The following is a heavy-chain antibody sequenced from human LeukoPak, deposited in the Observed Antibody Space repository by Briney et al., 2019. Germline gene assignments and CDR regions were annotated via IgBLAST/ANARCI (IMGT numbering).Heavy chain of an antibody. V-gene: IGHV3-33*01. CDR3: AREGWELPDAFDI. J-gene: IGHJ3*02. D-gene: IGHD1-26*01. CDR1: GFTFSSYG. CDR2: IWYDGSNK. Sequence: GGSLRLSCAASGFTFSSYGMHWVRQAPGKGLEWVAVIWYDGSNKYYADSVKGRFTISRDNSKNTLYLQMNSLRAEDTAVYYCAREGWELPDAFDIWGQGTMVTVSS.